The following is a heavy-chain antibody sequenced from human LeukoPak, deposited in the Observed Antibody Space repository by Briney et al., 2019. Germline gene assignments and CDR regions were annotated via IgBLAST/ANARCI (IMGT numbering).Heavy chain of an antibody. V-gene: IGHV3-20*04. Sequence: GGSLRLSCAASGLNFDDYGMTWVRHAPGKGLEWVSTINWNGRSTVYADSVKGRFTISRDNAKNSLYLQMNSLRAEDTAVYYCARGHHDYFDYWGQGTLVTVSS. CDR2: INWNGRST. J-gene: IGHJ4*02. CDR1: GLNFDDYG. CDR3: ARGHHDYFDY.